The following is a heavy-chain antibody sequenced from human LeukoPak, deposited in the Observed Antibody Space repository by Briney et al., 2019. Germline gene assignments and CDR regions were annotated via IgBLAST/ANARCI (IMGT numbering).Heavy chain of an antibody. J-gene: IGHJ4*02. V-gene: IGHV3-48*01. CDR2: ITSSSSTI. Sequence: PGGSLRLSCAASGFTFTSYTMNWVRQAPGKGLEWVSYITSSSSTIYYADSVKGRFTMSRDNAENPLYLQMNSLRAEDTAVYYCARNFDSWGQGTLVTVSS. CDR3: ARNFDS. CDR1: GFTFTSYT. D-gene: IGHD2/OR15-2a*01.